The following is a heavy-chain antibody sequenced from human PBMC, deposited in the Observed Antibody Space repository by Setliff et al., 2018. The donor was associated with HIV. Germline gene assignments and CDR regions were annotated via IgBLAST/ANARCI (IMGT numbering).Heavy chain of an antibody. Sequence: SETLSLTCTVSGDSLSSSSYYWGWIRQPPGKGLEWIGSIFYSGTTYYNPSLDSRVTISVDTSKNQFSLKLSSATATDTAVYYCARHGLRFLACFDYWGQGALVTVSS. CDR1: GDSLSSSSYY. J-gene: IGHJ4*02. D-gene: IGHD3-3*01. V-gene: IGHV4-39*01. CDR2: IFYSGTT. CDR3: ARHGLRFLACFDY.